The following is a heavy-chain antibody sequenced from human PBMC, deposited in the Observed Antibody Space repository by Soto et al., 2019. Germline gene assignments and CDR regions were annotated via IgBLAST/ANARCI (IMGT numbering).Heavy chain of an antibody. CDR1: GGSISSSSYY. V-gene: IGHV4-39*01. CDR3: ARLRGYCSSTSCHPRPKFDP. CDR2: IYYSGST. D-gene: IGHD2-2*01. Sequence: QLQLQESGPGLVKPSETLSLTCTVSGGSISSSSYYWGWIRQPPGKGLEWIGSIYYSGSTYYNPSLKSRVTISVDTSKNQFSLKLISVTAADTAVYYCARLRGYCSSTSCHPRPKFDPWGQGTLVTVSS. J-gene: IGHJ5*02.